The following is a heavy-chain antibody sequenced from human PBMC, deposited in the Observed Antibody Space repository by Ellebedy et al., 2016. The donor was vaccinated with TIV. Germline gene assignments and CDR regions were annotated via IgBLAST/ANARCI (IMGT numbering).Heavy chain of an antibody. CDR3: ARRDYGSENYYGMDV. Sequence: GSLRLSXTVSGGSVSSGSYYWSWIRQPPGKGLEWIGYIYYSGSTNYNPSLKSRVTISVDTSKNQFSLKLSSVTAADTAVYYCARRDYGSENYYGMDVWGQGTTVTVSS. D-gene: IGHD3-10*01. V-gene: IGHV4-61*01. CDR1: GGSVSSGSYY. CDR2: IYYSGST. J-gene: IGHJ6*02.